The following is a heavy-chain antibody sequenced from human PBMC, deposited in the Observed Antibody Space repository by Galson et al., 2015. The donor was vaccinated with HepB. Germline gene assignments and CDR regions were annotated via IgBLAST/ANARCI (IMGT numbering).Heavy chain of an antibody. V-gene: IGHV3-48*03. Sequence: SLRLSCAASGFTFSAYEMNWVRQAPGKGLEWVAYISNTGGTIYYADPVKGRFTISRDNATNSLYLQMNSLRAEDTAVYYCASTYYYDSSGYGLDTLDIWGQGTMVTVFS. J-gene: IGHJ3*02. D-gene: IGHD3-22*01. CDR3: ASTYYYDSSGYGLDTLDI. CDR1: GFTFSAYE. CDR2: ISNTGGTI.